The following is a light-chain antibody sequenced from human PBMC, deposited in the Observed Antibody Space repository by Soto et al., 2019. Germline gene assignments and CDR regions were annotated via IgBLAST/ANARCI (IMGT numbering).Light chain of an antibody. V-gene: IGKV3-20*01. CDR3: QQYESSPA. Sequence: EIVMTQSPATLSVSPGETATLSCRASQRVGINLSWYQQKPGQAPRILIYGASSRATGIPDRFSGSGSGTDFNLTISRLEPEDFAVYSSQQYESSPALGQGTRLAT. CDR1: QRVGIN. J-gene: IGKJ5*01. CDR2: GAS.